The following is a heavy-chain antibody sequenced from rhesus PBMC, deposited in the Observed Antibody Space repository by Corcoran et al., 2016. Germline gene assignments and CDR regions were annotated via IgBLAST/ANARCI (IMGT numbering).Heavy chain of an antibody. CDR2: ISGNSGNS. V-gene: IGHV4-80*01. Sequence: QVQLQESGPGLVKSSETLFLPCAASGDSVRGLWLSWIRPLPGTGLEGIGEISGNSGNSNYNPALKSRVTISRDASKSQLSLKLTSVTAADTAVYYCVRNDDSTPPKVRSLDVWGRGLLVTVAS. J-gene: IGHJ5-2*02. CDR3: VRNDDSTPPKVRSLDV. CDR1: GDSVRGLW. D-gene: IGHD1-32*01.